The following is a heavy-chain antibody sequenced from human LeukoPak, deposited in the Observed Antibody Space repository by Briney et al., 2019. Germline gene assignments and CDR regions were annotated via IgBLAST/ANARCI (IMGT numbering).Heavy chain of an antibody. Sequence: ASVKVSCKASGYTLTSYGISWVRQAPGQGLEWMGWISAYNGNTNYAQKLQGRVTMTTDTSTSTAYMELRSLRSDDTAVYYCARGRGRYCSSPSCLIQGDYWGQGTLVTVSS. CDR3: ARGRGRYCSSPSCLIQGDY. V-gene: IGHV1-18*01. D-gene: IGHD2-2*01. J-gene: IGHJ4*02. CDR1: GYTLTSYG. CDR2: ISAYNGNT.